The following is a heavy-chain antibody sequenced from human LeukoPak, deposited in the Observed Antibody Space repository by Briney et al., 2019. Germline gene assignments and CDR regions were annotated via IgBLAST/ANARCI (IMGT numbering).Heavy chain of an antibody. CDR2: ISAYNGNT. Sequence: EASVTVSCKASGYTFTSYGISWVRQAPGQGLEWMGWISAYNGNTNYAQKLQGRVTITTDTSTSTAYMELRSLRSDDTAVYYCARDLYSGSYTYYYYYYYMDVWGKGTTVTVSS. J-gene: IGHJ6*03. CDR3: ARDLYSGSYTYYYYYYYMDV. V-gene: IGHV1-18*01. D-gene: IGHD1-26*01. CDR1: GYTFTSYG.